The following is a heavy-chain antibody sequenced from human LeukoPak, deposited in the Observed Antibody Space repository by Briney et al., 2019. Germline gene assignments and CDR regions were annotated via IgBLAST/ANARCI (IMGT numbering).Heavy chain of an antibody. V-gene: IGHV1-69*06. CDR2: IIPLFGTA. CDR3: ARGAGMIGAY. D-gene: IGHD3-22*01. J-gene: IGHJ4*02. CDR1: GDTFSSFA. Sequence: GSSVKVSCKASGDTFSSFAVSWVRQAPGQGLEWMGRIIPLFGTADYAQRYQGRVTISADNSLNTAYLELSSLTSEDTAVYYCARGAGMIGAYWGQGTLVTVSS.